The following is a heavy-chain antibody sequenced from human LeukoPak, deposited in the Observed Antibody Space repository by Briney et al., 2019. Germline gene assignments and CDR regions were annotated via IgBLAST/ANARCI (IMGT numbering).Heavy chain of an antibody. J-gene: IGHJ5*02. CDR1: GGTFSNYA. CDR2: VIPIFSTA. CDR3: ARDERVEMATMVNWFDP. V-gene: IGHV1-69*05. Sequence: ASVKVSCKASGGTFSNYAIGWVRQAPGQGLEWMGGVIPIFSTANYAQKLQGRVTMTTDTSTSTAYMELRSLRSDDTAVYYCARDERVEMATMVNWFDPWGQGTLVTVSS. D-gene: IGHD5-24*01.